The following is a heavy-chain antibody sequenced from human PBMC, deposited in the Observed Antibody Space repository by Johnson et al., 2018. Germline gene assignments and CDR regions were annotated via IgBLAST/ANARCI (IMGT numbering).Heavy chain of an antibody. V-gene: IGHV3-64*01. D-gene: IGHD6-13*01. J-gene: IGHJ6*03. Sequence: EVQLVESGGGLVQPGGSLRLSCAATGFTFSRYYMHWVRQAPGKGLEYVSAISDNGGSTYYANSVKGRFNISRDNSKNTLYLQMGSLRAADMAVYYCARSWESSSSFDYYMDVWGKGTTVTVSS. CDR2: ISDNGGST. CDR1: GFTFSRYY. CDR3: ARSWESSSSFDYYMDV.